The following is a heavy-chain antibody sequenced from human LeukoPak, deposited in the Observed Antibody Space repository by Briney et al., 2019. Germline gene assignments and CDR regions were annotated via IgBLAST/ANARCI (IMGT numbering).Heavy chain of an antibody. D-gene: IGHD1/OR15-1a*01. J-gene: IGHJ4*02. CDR3: ARVSITGITYYFDY. V-gene: IGHV4-34*01. CDR1: GTSFTRYY. Sequence: SETLSLTCAVYGTSFTRYYWTWVRQSPGKGLEWIGDINHSGSTYYNPSLKSRVTISVDTSKNQFSLKLSSVTAADTAVYYCARVSITGITYYFDYWGQGTLVTVSS. CDR2: INHSGST.